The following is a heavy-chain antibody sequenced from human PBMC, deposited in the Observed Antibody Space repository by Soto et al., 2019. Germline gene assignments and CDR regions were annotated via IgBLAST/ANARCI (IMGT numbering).Heavy chain of an antibody. CDR1: GFTVTRYS. Sequence: SLRLSCPASGFTVTRYSMNWVRQAPGQGLEWVSSISSTTHYIYYADSMRGRVTISRDNAKNAVYLEMNSLRAEDTAVYYCARESEDLTSNFDYWGQGTLVTVSS. CDR3: ARESEDLTSNFDY. J-gene: IGHJ4*02. CDR2: ISSTTHYI. V-gene: IGHV3-21*06.